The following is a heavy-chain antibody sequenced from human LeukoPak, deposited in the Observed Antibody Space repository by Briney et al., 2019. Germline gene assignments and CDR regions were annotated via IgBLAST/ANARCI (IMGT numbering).Heavy chain of an antibody. CDR1: GYRFTAYW. CDR2: IYPGDSAT. CDR3: ARPAAGLGGFDY. D-gene: IGHD3-16*01. Sequence: GESLKISCRGSGYRFTAYWAAWVRQMPGKGLGWMATIYPGDSATTYSPSFQGQVTISADKSITTAYLQWSSLKASDTAMYYCARPAAGLGGFDYWGQGTLVTVSS. J-gene: IGHJ4*02. V-gene: IGHV5-51*01.